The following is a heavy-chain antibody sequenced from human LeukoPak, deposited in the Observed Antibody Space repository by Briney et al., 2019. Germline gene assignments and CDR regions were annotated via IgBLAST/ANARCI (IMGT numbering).Heavy chain of an antibody. J-gene: IGHJ3*01. CDR3: ATDSLSMNAFDA. V-gene: IGHV4-59*11. CDR1: GASFTTHY. Sequence: SETLSLSCTVSGASFTTHYWSWIRQPPGKGLEWIGYISYVGSTNYNPSLKSRVTISIDTSKNEVSLMLTSVTAAHTAVYYCATDSLSMNAFDAWGQGTMVTVSS. CDR2: ISYVGST. D-gene: IGHD3-22*01.